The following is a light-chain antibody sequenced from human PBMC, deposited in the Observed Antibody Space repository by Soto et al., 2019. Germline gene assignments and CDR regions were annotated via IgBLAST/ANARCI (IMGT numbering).Light chain of an antibody. CDR3: QQSYSAPRT. J-gene: IGKJ4*01. CDR2: AAS. V-gene: IGKV1-39*01. CDR1: QRIHRY. Sequence: DIQMTQSPSSLSAFVGDRVTITCRANQRIHRYINWYQQKQGKAPKLLIYAASNLQSEVPSRLSGGGCGTDVTLTISSLQPEECATYYCQQSYSAPRTVGGGTKLEIK.